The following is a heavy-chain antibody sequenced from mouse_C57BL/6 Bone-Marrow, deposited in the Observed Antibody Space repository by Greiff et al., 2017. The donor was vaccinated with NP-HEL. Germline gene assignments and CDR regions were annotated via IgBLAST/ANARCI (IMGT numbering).Heavy chain of an antibody. CDR2: ISDGGSYT. Sequence: EVQVVESGGGLVKPGGSLKLSCAASGFTFSSYAMSWVRQTPEKRLEWVATISDGGSYTYYPDNVKGRFTISRDNAKNNLYLQMSHLKSEDTAMYYCARDRGTSWYFDVWGTGTPVTVSS. V-gene: IGHV5-4*01. CDR3: ARDRGTSWYFDV. J-gene: IGHJ1*03. D-gene: IGHD3-1*01. CDR1: GFTFSSYA.